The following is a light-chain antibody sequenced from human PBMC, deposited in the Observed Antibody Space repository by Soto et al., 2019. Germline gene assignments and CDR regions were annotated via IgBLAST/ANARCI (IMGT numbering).Light chain of an antibody. J-gene: IGKJ2*01. CDR3: QQFINSPYMYI. CDR1: QSISIY. Sequence: EIVLTQSPATLSLSPGERATLSCRASQSISIYLAWYQQKPGQAPRLLIYDASNRATGIPARFSGSGSGTDFTLTISSLEPEDFAVYYCQQFINSPYMYIFGQGTKLEI. V-gene: IGKV3-11*01. CDR2: DAS.